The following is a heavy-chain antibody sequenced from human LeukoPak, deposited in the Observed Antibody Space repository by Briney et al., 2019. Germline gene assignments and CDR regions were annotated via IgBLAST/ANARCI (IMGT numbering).Heavy chain of an antibody. CDR3: ARGKVYSSPSNWFDP. CDR1: GFTFSSYW. D-gene: IGHD6-19*01. CDR2: INSDGSST. J-gene: IGHJ5*02. Sequence: GGSLRLSCAASGFTFSSYWMHWVRQAPGKGLVWVSRINSDGSSTSYADSVKGRFTISRDNAKSTLYLQMNSLRAEDTAVYYCARGKVYSSPSNWFDPWGQGTLVTVSS. V-gene: IGHV3-74*01.